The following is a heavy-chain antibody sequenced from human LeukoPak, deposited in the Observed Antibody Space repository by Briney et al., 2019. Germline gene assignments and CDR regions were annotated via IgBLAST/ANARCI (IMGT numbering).Heavy chain of an antibody. CDR2: IFYSGST. CDR1: SGSISTSNYY. J-gene: IGHJ6*03. V-gene: IGHV4-39*07. CDR3: ARGGIAAAGYYYYYMDV. D-gene: IGHD6-13*01. Sequence: SETLSLTCTVSSGSISTSNYYWGWVRQPPGKALEWIGNIFYSGSTYYSPSLKSRVPISLDTSKNQFSLKLNAVTAADTAVYYCARGGIAAAGYYYYYMDVWGKGTTVTISS.